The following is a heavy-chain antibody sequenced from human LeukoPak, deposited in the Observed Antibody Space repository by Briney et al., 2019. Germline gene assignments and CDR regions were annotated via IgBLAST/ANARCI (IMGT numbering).Heavy chain of an antibody. J-gene: IGHJ6*03. CDR3: ARDLAARPLGYYYYMDV. Sequence: SVKVSCKASGGTFSSYAISWVRQAPGQGLEWMGRIIPIFGTANYAQKFQGRVTITTDESTSTAYMELSSLRSEDTAVYYCARDLAARPLGYYYYMDVWGKGTTVTVSS. CDR1: GGTFSSYA. CDR2: IIPIFGTA. D-gene: IGHD6-6*01. V-gene: IGHV1-69*05.